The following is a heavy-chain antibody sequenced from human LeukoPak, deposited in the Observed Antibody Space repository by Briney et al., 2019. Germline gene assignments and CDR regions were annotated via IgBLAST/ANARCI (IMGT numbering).Heavy chain of an antibody. V-gene: IGHV3-23*01. D-gene: IGHD2-8*01. Sequence: GGSLRLSCAASGFSFNRYAVAWVRQAPGKGLEWVSSISGSGGRTFFADSVKGRFTVSRDNSVFLQMNSLRAEDTALYYCAQSTSMRYFFDLWGRGTLVTVSS. CDR2: ISGSGGRT. J-gene: IGHJ2*01. CDR3: AQSTSMRYFFDL. CDR1: GFSFNRYA.